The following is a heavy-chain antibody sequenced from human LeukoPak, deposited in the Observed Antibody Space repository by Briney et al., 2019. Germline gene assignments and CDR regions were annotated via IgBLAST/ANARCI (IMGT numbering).Heavy chain of an antibody. CDR2: INPSDGST. CDR1: GYTFTSYY. Sequence: GASVKVSCKASGYTFTSYYMHWVRQAPGQGLDWMGIINPSDGSTGYAQKFQGRVTITADESTSTAYMELSSLRSEDTAVYYCARHLLNYYGSGSPPGFFGWFDPWGQGTLVTVSS. J-gene: IGHJ5*02. D-gene: IGHD3-10*01. CDR3: ARHLLNYYGSGSPPGFFGWFDP. V-gene: IGHV1-46*01.